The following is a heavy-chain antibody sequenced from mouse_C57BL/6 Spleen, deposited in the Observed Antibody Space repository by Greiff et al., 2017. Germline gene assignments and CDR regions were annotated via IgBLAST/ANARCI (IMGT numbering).Heavy chain of an antibody. Sequence: VQLQESGAELVKPGASVKISCKASGYAFSSYWMNWVKQRPGKGLEWIGQIYPGDGDTNYNGKFKGKATLTADKSSSTAYMQLSSLTSEDSAVYFCARAAQALAWFAYWGQGTLVTVSA. D-gene: IGHD3-2*02. V-gene: IGHV1-80*01. CDR3: ARAAQALAWFAY. CDR2: IYPGDGDT. J-gene: IGHJ3*01. CDR1: GYAFSSYW.